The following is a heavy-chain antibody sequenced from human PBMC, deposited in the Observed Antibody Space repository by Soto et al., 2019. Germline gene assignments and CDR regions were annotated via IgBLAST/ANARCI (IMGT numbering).Heavy chain of an antibody. D-gene: IGHD2-15*01. V-gene: IGHV1-69*06. Sequence: GASVKVSCKASGGTFSSYAISWVRQAPGQGLEWMGGIIPIFGTANYAQKFQGRVTITADKSTSTAYMELSSLRSEDTAVYYCARVHRYCSGGSCYTDFDYWGQGTLVTVSS. CDR3: ARVHRYCSGGSCYTDFDY. CDR2: IIPIFGTA. J-gene: IGHJ4*02. CDR1: GGTFSSYA.